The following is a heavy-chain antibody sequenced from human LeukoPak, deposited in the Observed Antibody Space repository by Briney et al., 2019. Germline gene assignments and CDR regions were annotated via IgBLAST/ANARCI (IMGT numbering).Heavy chain of an antibody. CDR3: AEEYDSSFDY. V-gene: IGHV3-9*01. CDR1: GFTFDDYA. J-gene: IGHJ4*02. CDR2: ISWNSGSI. D-gene: IGHD3-22*01. Sequence: GRSLRLSCAASGFTFDDYAMHWVRQAPGKGLEWVSGISWNSGSIGYADSVKGRFTISRDNAKNSLYLQMNSLRAEDTALYYCAEEYDSSFDYWGQGTLVTVSS.